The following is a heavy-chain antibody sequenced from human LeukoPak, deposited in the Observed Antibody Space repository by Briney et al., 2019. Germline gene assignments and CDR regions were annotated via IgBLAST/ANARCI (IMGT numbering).Heavy chain of an antibody. D-gene: IGHD3/OR15-3a*01. V-gene: IGHV3-23*01. J-gene: IGHJ4*02. CDR3: AKDWTWYFDY. Sequence: GGSLRLSCAASGFTFSSYAMNWVRQAPGKGLEWVSSINSSGGSTYYADSVKGRFTISRDNSKNTLYLQMNSLRAEDTAVYYCAKDWTWYFDYWGQGTLVTVSS. CDR1: GFTFSSYA. CDR2: INSSGGST.